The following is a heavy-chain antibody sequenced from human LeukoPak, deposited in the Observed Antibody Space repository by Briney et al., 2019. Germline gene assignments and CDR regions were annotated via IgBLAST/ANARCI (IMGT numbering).Heavy chain of an antibody. CDR1: GFTFSSYA. CDR3: ARDACIVAPGACYFDC. D-gene: IGHD2-2*01. V-gene: IGHV3-30-3*01. J-gene: IGHJ4*02. Sequence: GGSLRLSCAASGFTFSSYAMHWVRQAPGKGLEWVTVISHGGSNQYYADSVKGRFTISRDNSKNTLYLQMNSLRADDTALYYCARDACIVAPGACYFDCWGQGTLVTVSS. CDR2: ISHGGSNQ.